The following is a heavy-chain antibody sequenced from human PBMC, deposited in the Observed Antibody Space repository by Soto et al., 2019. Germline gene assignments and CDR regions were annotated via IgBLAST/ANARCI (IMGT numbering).Heavy chain of an antibody. Sequence: GGSLRLSCAASGFTFSGSAMHWVRQASGKGLEWVGRIRSKANSYATAYAASVKGRFTISRDDSKNTAYLQMNSLKTEDTAVYYCTRHNPTLGYCSGGSCYQLKGYCYYMDVWGKGTTVTVSS. V-gene: IGHV3-73*01. J-gene: IGHJ6*03. CDR3: TRHNPTLGYCSGGSCYQLKGYCYYMDV. CDR2: IRSKANSYAT. CDR1: GFTFSGSA. D-gene: IGHD2-15*01.